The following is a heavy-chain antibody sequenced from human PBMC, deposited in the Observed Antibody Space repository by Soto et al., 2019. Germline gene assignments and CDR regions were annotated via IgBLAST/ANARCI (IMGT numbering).Heavy chain of an antibody. CDR3: AKGVSPNYYYGMDV. D-gene: IGHD3-22*01. V-gene: IGHV3-30*18. CDR2: ISYDGSNK. Sequence: PGGYLRLSCVASGFTLSRYGMHWVRQAPGKGLERVAVISYDGSNKYYADSVEGRFTICRDNSKNTLYLQMNSLRAEDTAVYYCAKGVSPNYYYGMDVWGQGTTVTVSS. CDR1: GFTLSRYG. J-gene: IGHJ6*02.